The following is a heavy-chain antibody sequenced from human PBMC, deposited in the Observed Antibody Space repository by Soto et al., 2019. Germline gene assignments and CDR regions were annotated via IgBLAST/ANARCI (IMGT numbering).Heavy chain of an antibody. CDR2: IWSDGSKK. CDR1: GFTFSSYG. D-gene: IGHD6-13*01. V-gene: IGHV3-33*01. CDR3: ARDPGSSYFDY. J-gene: IGHJ4*02. Sequence: QVQLVESGGGVVQPGRSLRLSCAASGFTFSSYGMHWVRQAPGKGLEWVAVIWSDGSKKYYADSVKGRFTISRDNSKNTLYLQMNSLRAEDTAVYYCARDPGSSYFDYWGQGTLVTVSS.